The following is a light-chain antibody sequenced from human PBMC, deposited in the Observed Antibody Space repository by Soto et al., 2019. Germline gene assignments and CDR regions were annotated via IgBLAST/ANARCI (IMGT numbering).Light chain of an antibody. Sequence: DIQMTQSPSSLSASVGDRVTITCRASQGIKNHLAWYQQKAGTVPKLLIYSASTLQAGVPSRFSGTGSGTDFTLTISSLQPEDVATYYCQKYDNVPVTFGPGTRLEI. V-gene: IGKV1-27*01. CDR3: QKYDNVPVT. J-gene: IGKJ5*01. CDR2: SAS. CDR1: QGIKNH.